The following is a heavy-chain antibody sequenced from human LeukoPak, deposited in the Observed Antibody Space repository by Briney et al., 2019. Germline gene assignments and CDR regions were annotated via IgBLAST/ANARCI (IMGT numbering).Heavy chain of an antibody. Sequence: PSETLSLTCAVYGGPFSGYFLSWIRQPPGKGLEWIGEINHSGSTSYSPSLKNRVTISVDTSKNHFSLKLSSVTAADTAVYYCARSPELTWSLAFWGQATM. CDR2: INHSGST. J-gene: IGHJ4*02. V-gene: IGHV4-34*01. CDR3: ARSPELTWSLAF. CDR1: GGPFSGYF. D-gene: IGHD1-14*01.